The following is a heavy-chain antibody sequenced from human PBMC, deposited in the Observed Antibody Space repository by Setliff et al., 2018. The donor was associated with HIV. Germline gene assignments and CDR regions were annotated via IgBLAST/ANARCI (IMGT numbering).Heavy chain of an antibody. CDR1: GFTFTTYY. CDR2: INPSGGST. J-gene: IGHJ5*02. V-gene: IGHV1-46*01. Sequence: ASVKVSCKASGFTFTTYYMHWVRQAPGQGLEWMGIINPSGGSTTYAQKLQGRVTMTKDTSTSTAYMELRSLRPDDTAVYFCARRADWFDLWGQGTLVTVSS. CDR3: ARRADWFDL.